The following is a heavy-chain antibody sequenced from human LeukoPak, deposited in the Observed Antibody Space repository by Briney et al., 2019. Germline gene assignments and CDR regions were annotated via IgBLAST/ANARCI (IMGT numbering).Heavy chain of an antibody. V-gene: IGHV4-59*01. CDR2: IYDSGST. J-gene: IGHJ5*02. D-gene: IGHD3-9*01. CDR3: ARVEAYYDILTGYYHWFDP. CDR1: GGSISSYY. Sequence: SSETLSLTCTVSGGSISSYYWSWIRQPPGKGLEWLGYIYDSGSTNYNPSLKSRVTISVDTSKNQFSLKLSSVTAADTAVYYCARVEAYYDILTGYYHWFDPWGQGTLVTVSS.